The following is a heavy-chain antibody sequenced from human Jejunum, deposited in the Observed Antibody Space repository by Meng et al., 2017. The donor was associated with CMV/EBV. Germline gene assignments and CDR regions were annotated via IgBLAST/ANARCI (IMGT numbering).Heavy chain of an antibody. CDR2: IHPTNGDT. CDR1: S. J-gene: IGHJ5*02. Sequence: SIPWVRQAPGHVLEWMAWIHPTNGDTHYAQKFQDRVTLTSDPSINTAYMELSSLRSDDTALYYCARDWRGPTFTFQRGVMNWLDPWGQGTRVTVSS. V-gene: IGHV1-2*02. CDR3: ARDWRGPTFTFQRGVMNWLDP. D-gene: IGHD3-10*01.